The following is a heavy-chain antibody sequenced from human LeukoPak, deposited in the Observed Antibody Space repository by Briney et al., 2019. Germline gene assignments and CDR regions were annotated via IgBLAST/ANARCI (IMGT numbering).Heavy chain of an antibody. Sequence: PSETLSLTCTVSGGSISIFYWSWILQPRGKGLEWIGDIYYSGTTNYNPSLKSRVTISLDTSKNQFSLRLSSVTAADTAVYYCARIDAVAATPTSFDYWGQGTLVTVSS. CDR2: IYYSGTT. D-gene: IGHD6-19*01. CDR1: GGSISIFY. V-gene: IGHV4-59*01. J-gene: IGHJ4*02. CDR3: ARIDAVAATPTSFDY.